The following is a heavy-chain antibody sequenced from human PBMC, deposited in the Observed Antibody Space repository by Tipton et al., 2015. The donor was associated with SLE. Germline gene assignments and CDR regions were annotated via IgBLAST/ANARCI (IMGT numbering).Heavy chain of an antibody. D-gene: IGHD4-17*01. CDR2: IYYNGST. CDR1: GGSISSSSYY. V-gene: IGHV4-39*07. J-gene: IGHJ4*02. Sequence: TLSLTCTVSGGSISSSSYYWGWIRQPPGKGLEWIGSIYYNGSTYYNPSLKSRVTISVDTSKNQFSLKLSSVTAADTAVYYCARSHYGDAAYYCSQGTLVTVSS. CDR3: ARSHYGDAAYY.